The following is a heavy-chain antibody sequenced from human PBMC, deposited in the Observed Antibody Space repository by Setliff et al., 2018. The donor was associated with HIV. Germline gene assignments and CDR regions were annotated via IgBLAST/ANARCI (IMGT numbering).Heavy chain of an antibody. CDR3: ARRGRRAAPGITYYLDY. Sequence: VASVKVSCKASGYTFSSYGISWVRQAPGQGLEWVGWISVFNGNTDYAEKFEGRVTMTTDTSTNTAYMELRSLRSDDTAVYYCARRGRRAAPGITYYLDYWGQGTLVTVSS. CDR2: ISVFNGNT. V-gene: IGHV1-18*01. D-gene: IGHD6-13*01. J-gene: IGHJ4*02. CDR1: GYTFSSYG.